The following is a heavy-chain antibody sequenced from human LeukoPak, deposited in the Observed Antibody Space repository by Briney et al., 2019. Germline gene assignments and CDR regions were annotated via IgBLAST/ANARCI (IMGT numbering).Heavy chain of an antibody. V-gene: IGHV4-59*01. CDR2: IYYSGST. Sequence: SETLSLTCSFSGGSISNYYWSWVRQPPGKGLEWIGYIYYSGSTNYNPSLKSRVTISVDTSKNQFSLKLSSVTAADTAVYYCARELYAFDIWGQGTMVTVSS. CDR3: ARELYAFDI. J-gene: IGHJ3*02. D-gene: IGHD2-8*01. CDR1: GGSISNYY.